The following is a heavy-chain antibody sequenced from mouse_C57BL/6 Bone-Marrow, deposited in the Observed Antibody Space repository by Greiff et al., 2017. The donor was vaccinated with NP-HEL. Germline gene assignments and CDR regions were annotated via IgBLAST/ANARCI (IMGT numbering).Heavy chain of an antibody. CDR1: GYTFTSYW. J-gene: IGHJ2*01. Sequence: EVQLQQSGTVLARPGASVKMSCKTSGYTFTSYWMHWVKQRPGQGLAWIGAIYPGNSDTSYNQKFKGKAKLTAVTSASTAYMELSSLTNEDSAVYYCTREYYGSSFPTDYWGQGTTLTVSS. D-gene: IGHD1-1*01. CDR3: TREYYGSSFPTDY. V-gene: IGHV1-5*01. CDR2: IYPGNSDT.